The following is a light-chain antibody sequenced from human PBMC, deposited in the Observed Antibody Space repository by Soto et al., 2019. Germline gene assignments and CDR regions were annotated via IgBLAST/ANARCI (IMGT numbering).Light chain of an antibody. CDR1: QSVSSN. CDR2: GAS. J-gene: IGKJ5*01. V-gene: IGKV3-15*01. CDR3: QQYNNWPPIT. Sequence: EIVLTQSPGTLSLSPGARAPLSCRASQSVSSNLAWYQQKPGQAPRLLIYGASTRATGIPARFSGSGSGTEFTPTISSLQSEDFAVYYCQQYNNWPPITFGQGTRLEIK.